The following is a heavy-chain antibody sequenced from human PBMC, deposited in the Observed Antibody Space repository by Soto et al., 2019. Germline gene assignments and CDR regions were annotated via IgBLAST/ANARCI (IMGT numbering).Heavy chain of an antibody. CDR2: IYYSGST. D-gene: IGHD6-13*01. V-gene: IGHV4-31*03. Sequence: PSETLSLTCTVSGGSISSGGYYWSWIRQHPGKGLEWIGYIYYSGSTYYNPSLKSRVTISVDTSKNQFSLKLSSVTAADTAVYYCAREMGTAAGRSVINDYWGQGTLVTVSS. CDR3: AREMGTAAGRSVINDY. CDR1: GGSISSGGYY. J-gene: IGHJ4*02.